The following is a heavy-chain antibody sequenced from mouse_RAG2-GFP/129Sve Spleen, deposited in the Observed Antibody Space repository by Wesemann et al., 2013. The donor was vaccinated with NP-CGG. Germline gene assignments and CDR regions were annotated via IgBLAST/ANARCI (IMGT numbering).Heavy chain of an antibody. J-gene: IGHJ2*01. CDR2: ISYSGST. CDR3: ARREDYDGYSYFDY. V-gene: IGHV3-8*02. D-gene: IGHD2-3*01. Sequence: EYAGYISYSGSTYYNPSLKSRISITRDTSKNQYYLQLNSVTTEDTATYYCARREDYDGYSYFDYWGAKGHHSHSLL.